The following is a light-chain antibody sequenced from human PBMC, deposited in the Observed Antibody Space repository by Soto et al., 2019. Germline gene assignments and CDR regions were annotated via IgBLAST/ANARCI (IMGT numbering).Light chain of an antibody. CDR3: TSYTTSDTVI. V-gene: IGLV2-14*01. CDR2: EVT. CDR1: SSDVGNYDY. Sequence: QSVLTQPASVSGSPGQSITISCTGTSSDVGNYDYVSWYQQHPGKAPKLMIYEVTTRPSGVSSRFSGSKSGNTASLTISGLQAEDEANYYCTSYTTSDTVIFGGGTKVTVL. J-gene: IGLJ2*01.